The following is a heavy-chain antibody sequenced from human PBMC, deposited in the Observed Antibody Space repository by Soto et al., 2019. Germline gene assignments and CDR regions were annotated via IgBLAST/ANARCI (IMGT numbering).Heavy chain of an antibody. CDR3: ARDLAGVVPAAIRIGYGIDV. Sequence: QVQLVQSGAEVKKPGSSVKVSCKASGGTFSSYAISWVRQAPGQGLEWMGGIIPIFGTANYAQKFQGRVTITADKSTSTAYMELSSLRSEDTAVYYCARDLAGVVPAAIRIGYGIDVWGQGTTVTVSS. CDR2: IIPIFGTA. V-gene: IGHV1-69*06. CDR1: GGTFSSYA. J-gene: IGHJ6*02. D-gene: IGHD2-2*02.